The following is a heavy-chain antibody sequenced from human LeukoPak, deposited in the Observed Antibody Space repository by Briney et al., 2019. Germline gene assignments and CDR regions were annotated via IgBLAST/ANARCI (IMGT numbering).Heavy chain of an antibody. CDR1: GYTFTIYY. CDR3: ARSSGRSPNRDYMDV. CDR2: INPSGGST. V-gene: IGHV1-46*01. Sequence: ASVKVSCNASGYTFTIYYTHWVRQPPGQGLEWMGIINPSGGSTSYAQKFQGRVTMTRDTSTRTVYMELSSLRSEDTAVYYCARSSGRSPNRDYMDVWGKGTTVTISS. D-gene: IGHD1-14*01. J-gene: IGHJ6*03.